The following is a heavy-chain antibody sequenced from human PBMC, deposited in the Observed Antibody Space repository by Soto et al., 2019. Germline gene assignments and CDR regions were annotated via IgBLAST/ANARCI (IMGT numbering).Heavy chain of an antibody. CDR2: INHSGST. D-gene: IGHD1-1*01. CDR3: ARAHDNYYFDS. J-gene: IGHJ4*02. CDR1: GGSFNGYY. Sequence: SETLSLTCAVYGGSFNGYYWTWIRQPPGKGPEWIGDINHSGSTNYNPSLKSRVTISVDTSKNQFSLKLRSVTAADMAVFYCARAHDNYYFDSWGQGTLFPVSS. V-gene: IGHV4-34*01.